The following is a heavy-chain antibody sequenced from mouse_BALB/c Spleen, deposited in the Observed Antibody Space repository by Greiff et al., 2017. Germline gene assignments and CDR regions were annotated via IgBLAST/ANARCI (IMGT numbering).Heavy chain of an antibody. CDR3: ARDYPGWFAY. J-gene: IGHJ3*01. Sequence: QVQLQQSGAELARPGASVKLSCKASGYTFTDYYINWVKQRTGQGLEWIGEIYPGSGNTYYNEKFKGKATLTADKSSSTAYMQLSSLTSEDSAVYFCARDYPGWFAYWGQGTLVTVSA. D-gene: IGHD2-4*01. CDR2: IYPGSGNT. CDR1: GYTFTDYY. V-gene: IGHV1-77*01.